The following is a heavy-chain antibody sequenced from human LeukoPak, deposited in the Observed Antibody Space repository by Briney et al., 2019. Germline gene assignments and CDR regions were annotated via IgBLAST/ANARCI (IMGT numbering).Heavy chain of an antibody. J-gene: IGHJ6*02. CDR3: AREPQDYSNYGYYYYGMDV. D-gene: IGHD4-11*01. V-gene: IGHV4-31*03. Sequence: SETLSLTCTVSGGSISSGGYYWSWIRQHPGKGLEWIGYIYYSGSTYYNPSLKSRVTISVDTSKNQFSLKLSSVTAADTAVYYCAREPQDYSNYGYYYYGMDVWGQGTTVIVFS. CDR2: IYYSGST. CDR1: GGSISSGGYY.